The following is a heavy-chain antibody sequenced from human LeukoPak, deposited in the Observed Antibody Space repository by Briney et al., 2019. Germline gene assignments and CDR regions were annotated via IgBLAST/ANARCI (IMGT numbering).Heavy chain of an antibody. CDR1: GYTFTSYG. D-gene: IGHD6-13*01. V-gene: IGHV1-18*01. CDR2: ISAYNGNT. CDR3: ARDYGPPWYSSSWREYYFDY. Sequence: GASVKVSCKASGYTFTSYGISWVRQAPGQGLEWMGWISAYNGNTNYAQKLQGRVTMTTDTSTSTAYMELRSLRSDDTAVYYCARDYGPPWYSSSWREYYFDYWGQGTLVTVSS. J-gene: IGHJ4*02.